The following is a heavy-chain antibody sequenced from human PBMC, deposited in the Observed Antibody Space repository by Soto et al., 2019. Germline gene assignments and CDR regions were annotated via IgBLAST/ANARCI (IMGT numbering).Heavy chain of an antibody. CDR1: GFTFSSYG. D-gene: IGHD3-3*01. CDR2: IWYDGSNK. V-gene: IGHV3-33*01. Sequence: GGSLRLSCAASGFTFSSYGMHWVRQAPGKGLEWVAVIWYDGSNKYYADSVKGRFTISRDNSKNTLYLQMNSLRAEDTAVYYCARSKITIFGVNAFDIWGQGTMVTVSS. CDR3: ARSKITIFGVNAFDI. J-gene: IGHJ3*02.